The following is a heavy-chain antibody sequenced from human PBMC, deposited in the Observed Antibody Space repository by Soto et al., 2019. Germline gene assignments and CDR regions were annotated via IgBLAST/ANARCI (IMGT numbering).Heavy chain of an antibody. Sequence: SETLSLTCAVYGGSFSGYYWSWIRQPPGKGLEWIGEINHSGSTNYNPSLKSRVTISVDTSKNQFSLKLSSVTAADTAVYYCARGLVAARPIGYWGQGTLVTVSS. V-gene: IGHV4-34*01. D-gene: IGHD6-6*01. CDR3: ARGLVAARPIGY. CDR1: GGSFSGYY. CDR2: INHSGST. J-gene: IGHJ4*02.